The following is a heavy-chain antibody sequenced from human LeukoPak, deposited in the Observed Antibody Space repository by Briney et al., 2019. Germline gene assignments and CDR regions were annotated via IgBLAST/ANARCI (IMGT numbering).Heavy chain of an antibody. D-gene: IGHD1-26*01. V-gene: IGHV3-7*01. J-gene: IGHJ4*02. CDR1: GFTFGGYW. CDR2: MKQDGRDK. Sequence: GGSLRLSCAASGFTFGGYWMSWVRQAPGKGLEWVANMKQDGRDKYYVDSVKGRFTISRDNAKNSLYLQMNSLRAEDTAVYYCARESPEGAAFDYWGQGTLVTVSS. CDR3: ARESPEGAAFDY.